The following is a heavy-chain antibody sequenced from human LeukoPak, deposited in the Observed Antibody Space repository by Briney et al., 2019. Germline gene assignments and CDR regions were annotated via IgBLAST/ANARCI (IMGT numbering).Heavy chain of an antibody. CDR2: IYYSGST. CDR3: ARDRANYYYYYGMDV. V-gene: IGHV4-59*01. J-gene: IGHJ6*02. Sequence: SETLSLTCTVSGGSISSYYWSWIRQPPGKGLEWIRYIYYSGSTNYNPSLKSRVTISVDTSKNQFSLKLSSVTAADTAVYYCARDRANYYYYYGMDVWGQGTTVTVSS. D-gene: IGHD1-26*01. CDR1: GGSISSYY.